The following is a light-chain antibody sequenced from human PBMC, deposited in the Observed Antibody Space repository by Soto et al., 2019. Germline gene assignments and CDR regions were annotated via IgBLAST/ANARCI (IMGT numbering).Light chain of an antibody. J-gene: IGKJ5*01. CDR3: QQYNNWPFS. CDR1: QGVTTN. Sequence: ELGMTQAASSLSVSPGERVTHSCRAGQGVTTNFAWYQQKSGQSPRLLIYDVSTRATGVPARFSGTGSETDFTLTISGLQSEDSAVYFCQQYNNWPFSFGQGTRLEIK. V-gene: IGKV3-15*01. CDR2: DVS.